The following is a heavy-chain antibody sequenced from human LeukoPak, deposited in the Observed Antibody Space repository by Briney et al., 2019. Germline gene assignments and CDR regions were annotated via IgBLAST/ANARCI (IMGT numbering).Heavy chain of an antibody. V-gene: IGHV1-8*01. CDR3: ARATSMRSSAGFAVFGY. D-gene: IGHD2-8*01. Sequence: ASVKVSCKASGYTFTSYDINWVRQATGQGLEWMGWMNPNSGNTGYAQKFQGRVTMTRNTSISTAYMELSSLRSEDTAVYYCARATSMRSSAGFAVFGYWGQGTLVTVSS. CDR2: MNPNSGNT. J-gene: IGHJ4*02. CDR1: GYTFTSYD.